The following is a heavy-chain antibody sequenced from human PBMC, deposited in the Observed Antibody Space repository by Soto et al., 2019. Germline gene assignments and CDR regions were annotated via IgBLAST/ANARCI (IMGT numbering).Heavy chain of an antibody. CDR3: AKESLGQHFDFDY. V-gene: IGHV3-23*01. Sequence: PGGSLRLSCAASGFTFSSYALSWVRQAPGKGLEWVSGIDESGANTYYADSVKGRFTISRDNSRNTLYLETNSLRAEDTAVYHCAKESLGQHFDFDYWGQGTLVTVSS. CDR1: GFTFSSYA. J-gene: IGHJ4*02. D-gene: IGHD3-10*01. CDR2: IDESGANT.